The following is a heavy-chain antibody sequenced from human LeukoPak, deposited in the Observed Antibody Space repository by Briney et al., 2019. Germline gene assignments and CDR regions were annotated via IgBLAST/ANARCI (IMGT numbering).Heavy chain of an antibody. J-gene: IGHJ4*02. D-gene: IGHD3-22*01. CDR3: ARDVHYDSSGSFDY. CDR1: GFTFSNYA. CDR2: ISYDGSNK. V-gene: IGHV3-30*04. Sequence: GGSLRLSCVASGFTFSNYAMHWVRQAPGKGLEWVAVISYDGSNKYDADSVKGRFTISRDNSKNTLYLQMNSLRAEDTAVYYCARDVHYDSSGSFDYWGQGTLVSVSS.